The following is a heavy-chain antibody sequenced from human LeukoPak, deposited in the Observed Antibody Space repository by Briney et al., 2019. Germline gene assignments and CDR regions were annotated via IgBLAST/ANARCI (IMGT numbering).Heavy chain of an antibody. CDR1: GFIFSHYD. J-gene: IGHJ5*02. CDR2: TYTSGIVK. V-gene: IGHV3-21*01. Sequence: GGSLRLSCAASGFIFSHYDMNWVRQAPGRGLEWVSSTYTSGIVKYYADSVKGRLTISRDNAKNSLYLQMNSLRAEDTAVYYCARDRPPYVITIFGVVTPNNWFDPWGQGTLVTVSS. CDR3: ARDRPPYVITIFGVVTPNNWFDP. D-gene: IGHD3-3*01.